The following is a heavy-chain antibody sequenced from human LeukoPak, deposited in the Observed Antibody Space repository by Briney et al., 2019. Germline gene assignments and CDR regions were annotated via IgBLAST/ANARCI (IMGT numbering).Heavy chain of an antibody. Sequence: SETLSLTCTVSGGSISSYYWSWIQQPPGKGLEWIGYIYYSGSTNYNPSLKSRVTISVDTSKNQFSLKLSSVTAADTAVYYCARRAPYSYEWSTLDYWGQGTLVTVSS. CDR2: IYYSGST. CDR1: GGSISSYY. J-gene: IGHJ4*02. V-gene: IGHV4-59*08. D-gene: IGHD5-18*01. CDR3: ARRAPYSYEWSTLDY.